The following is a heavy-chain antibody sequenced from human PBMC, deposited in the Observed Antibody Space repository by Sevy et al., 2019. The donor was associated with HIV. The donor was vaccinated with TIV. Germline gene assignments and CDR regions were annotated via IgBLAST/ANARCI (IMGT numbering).Heavy chain of an antibody. D-gene: IGHD2-2*01. Sequence: ASVKVSCKASGYTFTDYFIHWVRQAPGQGLEWMGRINPNNGGTNFAQKFQGRVTMTRDTSISTAYLELSRLRSDDTAVYYCARQGIGVIPPARQYDWFDPWGQGTLVTVSS. CDR2: INPNNGGT. V-gene: IGHV1-2*06. CDR1: GYTFTDYF. CDR3: ARQGIGVIPPARQYDWFDP. J-gene: IGHJ5*02.